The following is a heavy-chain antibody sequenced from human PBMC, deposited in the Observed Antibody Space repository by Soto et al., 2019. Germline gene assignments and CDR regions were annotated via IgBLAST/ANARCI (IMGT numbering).Heavy chain of an antibody. Sequence: WPHHDPEQGLEWMGWINPNSGGTNYAQKFQGRVTMTRDTSISTAYMELSRLRSDDTAVYYCASDIVGVPAAASYYYGMDVSGEGLSVSV. J-gene: IGHJ6*02. CDR2: INPNSGGT. CDR3: ASDIVGVPAAASYYYGMDV. D-gene: IGHD2-2*01. V-gene: IGHV1-2*02.